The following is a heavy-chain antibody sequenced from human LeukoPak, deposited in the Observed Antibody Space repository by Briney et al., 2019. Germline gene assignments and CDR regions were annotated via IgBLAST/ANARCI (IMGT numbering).Heavy chain of an antibody. J-gene: IGHJ4*02. Sequence: GGSLRLSCAASGFTFTDHAMPWVRHAPGKGLEWVSGITWNSGNIVYADSVKGRFTISRDNAKNSLYLQTNSLRAEDMALYYCAKDWGNGYSYGGLDYWGQGTLVTVSS. CDR3: AKDWGNGYSYGGLDY. CDR2: ITWNSGNI. V-gene: IGHV3-9*03. D-gene: IGHD5-18*01. CDR1: GFTFTDHA.